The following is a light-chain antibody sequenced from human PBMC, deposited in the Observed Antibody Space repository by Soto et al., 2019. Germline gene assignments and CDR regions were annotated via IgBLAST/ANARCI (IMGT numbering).Light chain of an antibody. CDR1: QSISSF. CDR2: AAS. Sequence: DIQMTQSPSSLSASVGDRVTIICRASQSISSFLNWYQQKPGKAPKLLIYAASTLLSGVPSRFSGTGSGTDFTLTISSLQPEDFATYFCQQSYSTPRAFGPGTKVDIK. V-gene: IGKV1-39*01. CDR3: QQSYSTPRA. J-gene: IGKJ3*01.